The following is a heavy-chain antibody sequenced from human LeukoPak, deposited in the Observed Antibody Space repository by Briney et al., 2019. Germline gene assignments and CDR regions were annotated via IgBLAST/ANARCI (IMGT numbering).Heavy chain of an antibody. CDR1: GDSISNYY. J-gene: IGHJ4*02. D-gene: IGHD6-19*01. CDR2: ISYIGST. Sequence: SETLSLTCTVSGDSISNYYWSWLRQPPGKGLEWLGHISYIGSTNYNPSLNSRVTISVDTSKNQFSLRLSSVTAADTAVYFCASSKPGYSSGLVGYWGQGTLVTVSS. V-gene: IGHV4-59*01. CDR3: ASSKPGYSSGLVGY.